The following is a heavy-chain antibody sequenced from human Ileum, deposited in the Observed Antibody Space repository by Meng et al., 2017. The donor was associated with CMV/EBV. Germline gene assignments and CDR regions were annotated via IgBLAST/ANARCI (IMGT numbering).Heavy chain of an antibody. J-gene: IGHJ4*02. Sequence: SVKVSCKASGGSFSSYGFTWVRQAPGQGLEWMGGIIPIYGTRNFAQKFQGRVTLTADPSTSTVYMELSGLRTDDTALYFCARENPHAALPDWGQGTLVTVSS. CDR1: GGSFSSYG. V-gene: IGHV1-69*13. D-gene: IGHD6-6*01. CDR3: ARENPHAALPD. CDR2: IIPIYGTR.